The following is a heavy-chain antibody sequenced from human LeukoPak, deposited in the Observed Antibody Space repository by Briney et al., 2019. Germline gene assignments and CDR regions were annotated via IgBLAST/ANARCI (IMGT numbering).Heavy chain of an antibody. CDR1: GFTVSTNY. CDR3: ARFTGDDDSGYYDY. J-gene: IGHJ4*02. Sequence: PGGSLRLSCAASGFTVSTNYMSWVRQAPGKGLEWVSVIYSGGSTYYADSVKGRFTISRDNSKNTLYLQMNSLRAEDTAVYYCARFTGDDDSGYYDYWGQGTLVTVSS. V-gene: IGHV3-53*01. CDR2: IYSGGST. D-gene: IGHD3-22*01.